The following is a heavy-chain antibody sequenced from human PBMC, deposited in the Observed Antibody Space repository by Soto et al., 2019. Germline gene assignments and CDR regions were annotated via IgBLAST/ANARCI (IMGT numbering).Heavy chain of an antibody. CDR2: ISSTTNYI. CDR1: GFTFTRYS. J-gene: IGHJ4*02. CDR3: ARESEDLTSNFDY. Sequence: GGSLRLSSAASGFTFTRYSMNWVRQAPGKGLEWVSSISSTTNYIYYGDSMKGRFTISRDNAKNSLYLEMNSLRAEDTAVYYCARESEDLTSNFDYWGQGALVTVSS. V-gene: IGHV3-21*06.